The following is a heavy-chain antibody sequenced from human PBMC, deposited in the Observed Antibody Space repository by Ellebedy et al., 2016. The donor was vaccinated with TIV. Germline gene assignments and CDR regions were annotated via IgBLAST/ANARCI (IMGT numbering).Heavy chain of an antibody. CDR3: AREGFWNRQLYDAFDI. CDR2: IKQDGSEK. Sequence: GESLKISCAASGFTFSSYWMSWVRQAPGKGLEWVANIKQDGSEKYYVDSVKGRFTISRDNAKNSLYLQMNSLRAEDTAVYYCAREGFWNRQLYDAFDIWGQGTMVTVSS. J-gene: IGHJ3*02. V-gene: IGHV3-7*01. D-gene: IGHD3-3*01. CDR1: GFTFSSYW.